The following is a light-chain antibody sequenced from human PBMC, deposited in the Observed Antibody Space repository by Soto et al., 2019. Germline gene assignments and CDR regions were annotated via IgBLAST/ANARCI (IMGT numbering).Light chain of an antibody. CDR1: QSVSSN. V-gene: IGKV3-15*01. J-gene: IGKJ2*02. CDR3: QGYNTMGT. CDR2: GAS. Sequence: EIVMTQSPATLSVSPGERATLSCRASQSVSSNLAWYQQKPGQAPRLLIYGASTRATGIPARFSGSGSGTEFTLTISRLQSEDFAVYYWQGYNTMGTFGQGTKLEIK.